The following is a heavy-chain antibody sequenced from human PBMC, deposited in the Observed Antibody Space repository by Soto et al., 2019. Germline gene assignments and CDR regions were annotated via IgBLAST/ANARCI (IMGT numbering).Heavy chain of an antibody. CDR2: MYNTGST. J-gene: IGHJ6*02. CDR3: VRGKWLEDFYGMDV. D-gene: IGHD6-19*01. CDR1: GGSIRGYY. V-gene: IGHV4-59*12. Sequence: SETLSLTCTVSGGSIRGYYWSLIRQPPGKGLEWIGYMYNTGSTVYNPSFKSRVTISVDTSKNQFSLYLQMNSLSVGDTALYYCVRGKWLEDFYGMDVWGQGTTVTVS.